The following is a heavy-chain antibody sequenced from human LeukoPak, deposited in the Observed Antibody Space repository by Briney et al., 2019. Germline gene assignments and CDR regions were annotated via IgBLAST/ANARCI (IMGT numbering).Heavy chain of an antibody. Sequence: GGSLRLSCAASGFTFNNYDMHWVRQAPGKGLEWVAFIRYDGSNKSYTDSVKGRFTISRDNSKNTVYLQMNSLRAEDTAVYYCAKDPTHFRVWDDYDNTRLNYWGQGTLVTVSS. V-gene: IGHV3-30*02. D-gene: IGHD3-22*01. CDR3: AKDPTHFRVWDDYDNTRLNY. CDR2: IRYDGSNK. J-gene: IGHJ4*02. CDR1: GFTFNNYD.